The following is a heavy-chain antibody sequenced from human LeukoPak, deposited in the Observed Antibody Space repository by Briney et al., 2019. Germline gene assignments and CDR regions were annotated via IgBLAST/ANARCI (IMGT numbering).Heavy chain of an antibody. V-gene: IGHV3-48*04. CDR3: ARDHRYAFDN. Sequence: GGSLRLSCASSGFTFSDYSMNWVRQAPGKGLEWISYVGISSGNTKYADSVKGRFTISGDSAKNSVFLQMNSLRVEDTAVYFCARDHRYAFDNWGQGTLVTVSS. D-gene: IGHD5-12*01. CDR1: GFTFSDYS. CDR2: VGISSGNT. J-gene: IGHJ4*02.